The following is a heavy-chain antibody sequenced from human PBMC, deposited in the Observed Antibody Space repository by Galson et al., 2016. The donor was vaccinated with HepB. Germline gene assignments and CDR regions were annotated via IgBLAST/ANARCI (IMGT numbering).Heavy chain of an antibody. V-gene: IGHV3-33*01. Sequence: SLRLSCAASGFTFSNCAMHWVRQAPGKGLEWVAGIWYDGSNKYYADSVKGRFTISRDNSKNTLYLQMNSLRVEDKAVYHVARDQRIHLWSPSSPDYWGQGTLVTVST. J-gene: IGHJ4*02. CDR1: GFTFSNCA. CDR3: ARDQRIHLWSPSSPDY. D-gene: IGHD5-18*01. CDR2: IWYDGSNK.